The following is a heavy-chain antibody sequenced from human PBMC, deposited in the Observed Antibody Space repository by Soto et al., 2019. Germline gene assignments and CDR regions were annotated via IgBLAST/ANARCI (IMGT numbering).Heavy chain of an antibody. V-gene: IGHV3-7*01. D-gene: IGHD6-13*01. Sequence: EVQLVESGGGLAQPGGSLRLSCAASGFSFSTYWMSWVRQAPGKGLEWVANIKDDGSETYYVDSVKGRFTISRDNAKNSLYLQMNSLRAEDTAVYYCARAGYSYYYFDYWGQGTLVTVSS. CDR1: GFSFSTYW. CDR3: ARAGYSYYYFDY. J-gene: IGHJ4*02. CDR2: IKDDGSET.